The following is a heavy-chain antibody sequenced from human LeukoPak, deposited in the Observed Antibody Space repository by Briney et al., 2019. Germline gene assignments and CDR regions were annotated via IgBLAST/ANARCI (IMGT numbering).Heavy chain of an antibody. Sequence: GSLRLSCAASGFTFSSYAMHWVRQAPGKGLEWVAVISYDGSNKYYADSVKGRFTISRDNSKNTLYLQMNSLRAEDTAVYYCAREYGSYGMDVWGQGTTVTVSS. J-gene: IGHJ6*02. CDR2: ISYDGSNK. CDR3: AREYGSYGMDV. V-gene: IGHV3-30-3*01. D-gene: IGHD2-8*01. CDR1: GFTFSSYA.